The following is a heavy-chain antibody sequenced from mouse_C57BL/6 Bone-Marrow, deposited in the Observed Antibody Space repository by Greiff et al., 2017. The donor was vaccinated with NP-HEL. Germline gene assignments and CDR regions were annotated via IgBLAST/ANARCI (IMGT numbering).Heavy chain of an antibody. J-gene: IGHJ3*01. CDR3: VRRDYDEWDWFAY. D-gene: IGHD2-4*01. Sequence: EVKLMESGGGLVQPKGSLKLSCAASGFSFNTYAMNWVRQAPGKGLEWVARIRSKSNNYATYYADSVKDRFTISRDDSESMLYLQMNNLKAEDTAMYYCVRRDYDEWDWFAYWGQGTLVTVSA. CDR2: IRSKSNNYAT. V-gene: IGHV10-1*01. CDR1: GFSFNTYA.